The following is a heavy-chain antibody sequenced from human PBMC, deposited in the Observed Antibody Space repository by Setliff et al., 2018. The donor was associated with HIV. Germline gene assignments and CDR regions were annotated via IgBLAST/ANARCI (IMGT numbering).Heavy chain of an antibody. D-gene: IGHD2-21*01. J-gene: IGHJ4*02. CDR2: IYYTGST. CDR1: GGSIRSSSYY. V-gene: IGHV4-39*01. Sequence: SETLSLTCTVSGGSIRSSSYYWGWIRHPPGKGLDWIGSIYYTGSTYYNSSLKSRVTISVDTSKNEFSLELSSVTAADTAVYYCARHVATFLGTQFYYPDYWGQGTLVTVSS. CDR3: ARHVATFLGTQFYYPDY.